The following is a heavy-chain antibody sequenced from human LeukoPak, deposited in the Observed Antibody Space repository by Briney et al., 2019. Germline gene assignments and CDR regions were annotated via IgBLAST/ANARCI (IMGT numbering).Heavy chain of an antibody. J-gene: IGHJ1*01. D-gene: IGHD3-16*01. Sequence: VASVKVSCKASGYSFTSYGISWVRQAPGQGLEWMGWISAYNGNTNYAQKLQGRVTMTTDTSTSTAYMELRSLRSDDTAVYYCARDSKGGMGGQQALPFQHWGQGTLVTVSS. CDR1: GYSFTSYG. V-gene: IGHV1-18*01. CDR2: ISAYNGNT. CDR3: ARDSKGGMGGQQALPFQH.